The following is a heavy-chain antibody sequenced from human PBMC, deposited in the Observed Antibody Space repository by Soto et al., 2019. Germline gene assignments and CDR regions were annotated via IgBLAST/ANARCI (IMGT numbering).Heavy chain of an antibody. CDR3: ARGIGRWLRSVGY. Sequence: SETLSLTSAVYGGSFSGYYRSWILQPPGKGLEWIGEINHSVSTNYNPSLKSRVTISVDTSKNQFSLKLSSVTAADTAVYYCARGIGRWLRSVGYWGQGTLVTVSS. D-gene: IGHD5-12*01. CDR2: INHSVST. CDR1: GGSFSGYY. V-gene: IGHV4-34*01. J-gene: IGHJ4*02.